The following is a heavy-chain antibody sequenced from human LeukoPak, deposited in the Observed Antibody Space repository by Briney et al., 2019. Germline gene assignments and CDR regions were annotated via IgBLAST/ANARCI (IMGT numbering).Heavy chain of an antibody. CDR2: INHSGST. V-gene: IGHV4-34*01. CDR3: ARGDWVY. J-gene: IGHJ4*02. D-gene: IGHD2-21*01. Sequence: SETLSLTCAVYGGSFSGYYWSWIRQPPGKGLEWIGEINHSGSTNYNPSLKSRVTISVDTSKNQFSLKLSSVTAADTAVYYCARGDWVYWGQGTLVTVSS. CDR1: GGSFSGYY.